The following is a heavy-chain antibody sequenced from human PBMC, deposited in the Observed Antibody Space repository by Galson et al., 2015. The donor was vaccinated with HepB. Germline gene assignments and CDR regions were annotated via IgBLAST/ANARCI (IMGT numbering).Heavy chain of an antibody. V-gene: IGHV3-23*01. CDR2: ISGSGGST. CDR1: GFTFSSYA. CDR3: AAHDGAYSSGWSYYYYGMDV. J-gene: IGHJ6*01. Sequence: SLRLSCAASGFTFSSYAMSWVRQAPGKGLEWVSAISGSGGSTYYADSVKGRFTISRDNSKNTLYLQMNSLRAEDTAVYYCAAHDGAYSSGWSYYYYGMDVWGKGPRSPSPQ. D-gene: IGHD6-19*01.